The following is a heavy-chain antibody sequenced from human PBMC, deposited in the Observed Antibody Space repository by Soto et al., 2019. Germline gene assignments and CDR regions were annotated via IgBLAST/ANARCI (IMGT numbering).Heavy chain of an antibody. Sequence: SETLSLTCSVSGDSISRIDYYWTWIRQHPEKGLEWIGNIYFRGNTYYSPSLESRLTISVDTSKNQFSLKLTSVTAADTAVYYCARDFNPLAAAGAYYYYGMDVWGQGTTVTVSS. J-gene: IGHJ6*02. D-gene: IGHD6-13*01. V-gene: IGHV4-31*03. CDR3: ARDFNPLAAAGAYYYYGMDV. CDR2: IYFRGNT. CDR1: GDSISRIDYY.